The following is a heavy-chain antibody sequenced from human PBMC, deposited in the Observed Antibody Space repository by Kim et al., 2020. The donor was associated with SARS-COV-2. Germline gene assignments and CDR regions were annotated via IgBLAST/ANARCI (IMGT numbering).Heavy chain of an antibody. CDR3: ARSGYSSL. CDR1: GGSFSGYY. Sequence: SETLSLTCAVYGGSFSGYYWSWIRQPPGKGLEWIGEINHSGSTNYNPSLKSRVTISVDTSKNQFSLKLSSVTAADTAVYYCARSGYSSLWGQGTLVTVSS. CDR2: INHSGST. D-gene: IGHD6-13*01. V-gene: IGHV4-34*01. J-gene: IGHJ4*02.